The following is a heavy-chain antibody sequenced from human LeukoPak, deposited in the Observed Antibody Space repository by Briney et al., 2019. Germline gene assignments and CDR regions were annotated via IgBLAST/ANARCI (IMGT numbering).Heavy chain of an antibody. J-gene: IGHJ4*02. CDR2: ISYDGSNK. CDR3: ARDRLLWFGEFNWYFDY. D-gene: IGHD3-10*01. CDR1: GFTFSSYA. V-gene: IGHV3-30-3*01. Sequence: PGGSLRLSCAASGFTFSSYAMHWVRQAPGKGLEWVAVISYDGSNKYYADSVKGRFTISRDNSKNTLYLQMNGLRAEDTAVYYCARDRLLWFGEFNWYFDYWGQGTLVTVSS.